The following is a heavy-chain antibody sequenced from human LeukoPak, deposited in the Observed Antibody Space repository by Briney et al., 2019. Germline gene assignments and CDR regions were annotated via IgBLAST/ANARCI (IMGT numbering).Heavy chain of an antibody. CDR2: IYSGGST. V-gene: IGHV3-66*01. Sequence: GGSLRLSCAASGFSVSSNFMTWVRQAPGKGLGWVSVIYSGGSTYYAESVKGRFTISRDNSKNTLYLQMNSLRAEDRAVYYCARDREVGDGIDSFDIWGQGTMVTVSS. J-gene: IGHJ3*02. CDR3: ARDREVGDGIDSFDI. CDR1: GFSVSSNF. D-gene: IGHD1-26*01.